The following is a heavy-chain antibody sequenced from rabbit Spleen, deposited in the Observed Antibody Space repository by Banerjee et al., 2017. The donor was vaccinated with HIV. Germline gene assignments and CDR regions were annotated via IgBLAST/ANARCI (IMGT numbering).Heavy chain of an antibody. D-gene: IGHD8-1*01. CDR3: ARDTASSFSSYGMDL. Sequence: QSLEESGGDLVKPGASLTLTCAASGVSFSFSSYMCWVRQAPGKGLEWIACIDFGRRSTTYYANWAKGRFTISRPSSTRVTLQMTSLTAADTATYFCARDTASSFSSYGMDLWGPGTLVTVS. V-gene: IGHV1S40*01. CDR2: IDFGRRSTT. J-gene: IGHJ6*01. CDR1: GVSFSFSSY.